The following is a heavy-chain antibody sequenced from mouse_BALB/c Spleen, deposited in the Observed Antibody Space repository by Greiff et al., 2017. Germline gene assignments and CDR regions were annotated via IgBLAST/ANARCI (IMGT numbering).Heavy chain of an antibody. J-gene: IGHJ3*01. CDR1: GFNIKDTY. CDR3: AINWEGAY. D-gene: IGHD4-1*01. V-gene: IGHV14-3*02. Sequence: EVQLQESGAELVKPGASVKLSCTASGFNIKDTYMHWVKQRPEQGLEWIGRIDPANGNTKYDPKFQGKATITADTSSNTAYLQLSSLTSEDTAVYYCAINWEGAYWGQGTLVTVSA. CDR2: IDPANGNT.